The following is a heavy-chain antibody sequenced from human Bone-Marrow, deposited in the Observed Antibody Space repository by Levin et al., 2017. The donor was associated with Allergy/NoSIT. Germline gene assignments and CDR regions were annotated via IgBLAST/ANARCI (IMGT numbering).Heavy chain of an antibody. J-gene: IGHJ4*02. D-gene: IGHD6-13*01. Sequence: HSGGSLRLSCAASGFTFSSYAMSWVRQAPGKGLEWVSAISGSGGSTYYADSVKGRFTISRDNSKNTLYLQMNSLRAEDTAVYYCAKVVDESAAPAYFDYWGQGTLVTVSS. CDR1: GFTFSSYA. CDR3: AKVVDESAAPAYFDY. CDR2: ISGSGGST. V-gene: IGHV3-23*01.